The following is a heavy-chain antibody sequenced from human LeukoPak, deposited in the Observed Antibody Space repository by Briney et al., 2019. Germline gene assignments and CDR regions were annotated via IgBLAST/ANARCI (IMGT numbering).Heavy chain of an antibody. CDR1: GFTFSGYT. J-gene: IGHJ4*02. CDR2: ISGSGSNI. Sequence: PGGSLRLSCAASGFTFSGYTMNWVRQAPGKGREWVASISGSGSNIHYADSVKGRLTTSRHNAKTSLYLQTTSLRAEDTAVYYCPRGEKSWINRFDLWGQGTLVTVSS. CDR3: PRGEKSWINRFDL. V-gene: IGHV3-21*04. D-gene: IGHD2-2*03.